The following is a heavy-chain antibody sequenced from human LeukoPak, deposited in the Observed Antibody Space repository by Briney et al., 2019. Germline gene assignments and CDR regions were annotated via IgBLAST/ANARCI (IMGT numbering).Heavy chain of an antibody. CDR1: GYTFTSYY. J-gene: IGHJ5*02. CDR3: AKGKPHIAALPRGWFDP. CDR2: INPSGGST. Sequence: ASVKVSCKASGYTFTSYYMHWVRQAPGQGLEWMGIINPSGGSTSYAQKFQGRVTMTRDMSTSTVYMELSSLRSEDTAVYYCAKGKPHIAALPRGWFDPWGQGPLVTVSS. D-gene: IGHD6-6*01. V-gene: IGHV1-46*01.